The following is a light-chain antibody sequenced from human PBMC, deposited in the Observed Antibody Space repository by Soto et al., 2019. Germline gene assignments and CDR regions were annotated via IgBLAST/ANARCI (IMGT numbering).Light chain of an antibody. CDR1: QGIRND. CDR2: AAS. Sequence: DLPMTQFPSALSASVGDRVTITCRESQGIRNDLGWYQQKPGKAPKRLLYAASSLQSGVPSRFSGSCSGTEFTLAISSLPADDSATFCFLQHSTHPLTFGQGTKVEIK. CDR3: LQHSTHPLT. V-gene: IGKV1-17*01. J-gene: IGKJ1*01.